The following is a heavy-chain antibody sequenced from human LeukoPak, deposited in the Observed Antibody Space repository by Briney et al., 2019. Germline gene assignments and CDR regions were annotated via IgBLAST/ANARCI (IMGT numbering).Heavy chain of an antibody. Sequence: AASVKVSCKASGGTFSSYAISWVRQAPGQGREWMGGIIPIFGTANYAQKFQGRVTITADESTSTAYMELSSLRSEDTAVYYCARWESSTSCYDYWGQGTLVTVSS. CDR3: ARWESSTSCYDY. V-gene: IGHV1-69*13. J-gene: IGHJ4*02. CDR1: GGTFSSYA. D-gene: IGHD2-2*01. CDR2: IIPIFGTA.